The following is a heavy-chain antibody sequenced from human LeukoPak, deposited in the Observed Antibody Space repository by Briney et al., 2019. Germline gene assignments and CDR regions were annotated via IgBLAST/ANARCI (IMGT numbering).Heavy chain of an antibody. CDR3: ARVWYMVRGVIKADRRFDY. Sequence: PSETLSLTCAVYGGSFSGYYWSWIRQPPGKGLEWIGEINHSGSTNYNPSLKSRVTISVDTSKNQFSLKLSSVTAADTAVYYCARVWYMVRGVIKADRRFDYWGQGTLVTVSS. D-gene: IGHD3-10*01. CDR2: INHSGST. V-gene: IGHV4-34*01. CDR1: GGSFSGYY. J-gene: IGHJ4*02.